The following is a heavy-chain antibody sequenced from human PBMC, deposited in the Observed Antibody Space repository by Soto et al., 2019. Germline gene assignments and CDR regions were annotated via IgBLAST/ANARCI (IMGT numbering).Heavy chain of an antibody. J-gene: IGHJ3*02. Sequence: QLQLKESGPGLVKPSETLSLTCSVSGGSIDTDSYNWDGIRQPPGKGREWLGTIYYSGRADYNPTLKSRVTIPVDTSKNQFPLKLTSVTAADTAVYFCARFFGNAFDIWGHGTLVSISP. V-gene: IGHV4-39*01. CDR1: GGSIDTDSYN. CDR2: IYYSGRA. D-gene: IGHD3-3*01. CDR3: ARFFGNAFDI.